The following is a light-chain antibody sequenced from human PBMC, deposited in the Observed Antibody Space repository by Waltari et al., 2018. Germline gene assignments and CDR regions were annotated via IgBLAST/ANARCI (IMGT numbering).Light chain of an antibody. Sequence: EIVLTQSPGTLSLSPGERATLSCRASQTVRTTYLAWYQQKPGQAPTLLIYGASSRATGLPDRCSGSGSVTDFSLTISSLEPEDFAVYYCQQYDISPLTFGGGTKVEIK. J-gene: IGKJ4*01. CDR3: QQYDISPLT. CDR1: QTVRTTY. V-gene: IGKV3-20*01. CDR2: GAS.